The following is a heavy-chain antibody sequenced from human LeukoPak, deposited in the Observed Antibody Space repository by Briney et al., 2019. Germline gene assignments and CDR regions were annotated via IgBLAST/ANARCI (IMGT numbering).Heavy chain of an antibody. CDR3: ARDTAASGIDY. J-gene: IGHJ4*02. CDR2: IYYSGST. CDR1: GGSISSGGYY. V-gene: IGHV4-31*03. Sequence: SETLSLTCTVSGGSISSGGYYWSWIRQHPGKGLEWIGYIYYSGSTYYNPSLKSRVTISVDTSRNQFSLKLSSVTAADTAVYYCARDTAASGIDYWGQGTLVTVSS. D-gene: IGHD2-15*01.